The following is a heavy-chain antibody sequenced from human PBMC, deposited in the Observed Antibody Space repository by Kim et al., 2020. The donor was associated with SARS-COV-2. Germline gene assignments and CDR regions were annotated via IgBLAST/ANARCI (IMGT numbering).Heavy chain of an antibody. V-gene: IGHV3-74*01. CDR3: ARNGFDF. J-gene: IGHJ4*02. CDR1: GFTFSNYL. Sequence: GGSLRLSCAASGFTFSNYLMHWVRQAPGEGLVWVSRISGDGRSTNYAGSVEGRFTISRDNAKNTLYLLMNSLRADDTAIYYCARNGFDFWGQGILVTVSS. CDR2: ISGDGRST.